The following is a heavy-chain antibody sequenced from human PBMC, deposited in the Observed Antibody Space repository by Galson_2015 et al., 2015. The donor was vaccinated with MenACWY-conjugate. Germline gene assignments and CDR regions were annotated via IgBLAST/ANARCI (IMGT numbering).Heavy chain of an antibody. D-gene: IGHD7-27*01. CDR2: IFPADSNT. CDR1: GSIFTDYW. Sequence: SGAEVIKPGESLQISCRGSGSIFTDYWIGWVRQMPGKGLEWMGAIFPADSNTKVSPSFQGQVTISADRSINTAYLQWSSLKASDTAMYYCASQRGGNWGKILWGQGTLVTISS. J-gene: IGHJ4*02. V-gene: IGHV5-51*01. CDR3: ASQRGGNWGKIL.